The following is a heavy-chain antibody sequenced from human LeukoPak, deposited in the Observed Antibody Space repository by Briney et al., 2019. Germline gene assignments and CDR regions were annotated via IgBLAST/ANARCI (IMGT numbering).Heavy chain of an antibody. CDR3: ARGFTAYFDY. CDR1: GGSFSGYY. D-gene: IGHD3-16*01. Sequence: SETLSLTCAVYGGSFSGYYWSWIRQPPGKGLEWIGEINHSGSTNYNPSLKSRVTISVDTSKNQFSLKLSSVTAADTAVYYCARGFTAYFDYWGQGPLVTVSS. CDR2: INHSGST. J-gene: IGHJ4*02. V-gene: IGHV4-34*01.